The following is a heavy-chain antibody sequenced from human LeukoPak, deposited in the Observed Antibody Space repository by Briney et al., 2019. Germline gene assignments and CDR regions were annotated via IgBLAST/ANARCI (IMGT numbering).Heavy chain of an antibody. CDR3: ARDHTESGNYYSPPFDY. CDR1: GYTFTTYG. J-gene: IGHJ4*02. Sequence: ASVKVSCKASGYTFTTYGISWVRQAPGQGREWMGWISAYNGNTIYAQKFQGRITMTTDTSTSTAYIELRSLRSDDTAVYYCARDHTESGNYYSPPFDYWGQGTLVTVSS. CDR2: ISAYNGNT. D-gene: IGHD1-26*01. V-gene: IGHV1-18*01.